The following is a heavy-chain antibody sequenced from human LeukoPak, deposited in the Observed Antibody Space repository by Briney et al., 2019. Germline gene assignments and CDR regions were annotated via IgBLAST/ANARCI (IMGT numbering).Heavy chain of an antibody. CDR3: AREWNPDYGEPH. D-gene: IGHD4-17*01. V-gene: IGHV4-34*01. J-gene: IGHJ4*02. CDR2: INDSGST. Sequence: SETLSLTCAVYGGSFSGYYWSWIRQPPGKGLEWIGEINDSGSTNYNPSLKSRVTISVDTSKNQFSLKLSSVTAADTAVYYCAREWNPDYGEPHLGQGTLVTVSS. CDR1: GGSFSGYY.